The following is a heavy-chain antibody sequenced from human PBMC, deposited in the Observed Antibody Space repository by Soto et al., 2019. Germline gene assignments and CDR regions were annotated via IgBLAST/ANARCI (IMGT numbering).Heavy chain of an antibody. Sequence: SETLSLTCSVSGGSVSSGNYYWSWIRQPPGKGLEWIGYVYYSGSTNYNPSLKSRETISVDTSKNQFSMKLSSVTAADTAVYYCAGVGVTIQWFDPWGQGTLVTVS. CDR2: VYYSGST. CDR3: AGVGVTIQWFDP. V-gene: IGHV4-61*01. J-gene: IGHJ5*02. D-gene: IGHD1-26*01. CDR1: GGSVSSGNYY.